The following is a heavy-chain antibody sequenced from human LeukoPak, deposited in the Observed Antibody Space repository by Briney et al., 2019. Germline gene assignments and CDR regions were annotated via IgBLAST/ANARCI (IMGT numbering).Heavy chain of an antibody. J-gene: IGHJ4*02. V-gene: IGHV4-34*01. CDR1: GGSFSGYY. CDR3: ASLPGARLAARQRDY. Sequence: SETLSLTCAVYGGSFSGYYWSWIRQPPGKGLEWIGEINHSGSTNYNPSLKSRVTISVDTSKNQFSLKLSSWTAAETAVYYCASLPGARLAARQRDYWGKGTMVTVSS. CDR2: INHSGST. D-gene: IGHD6-6*01.